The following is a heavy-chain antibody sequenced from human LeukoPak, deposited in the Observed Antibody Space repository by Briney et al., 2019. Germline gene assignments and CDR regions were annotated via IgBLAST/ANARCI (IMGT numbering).Heavy chain of an antibody. CDR1: GFNFRAYA. D-gene: IGHD5-12*01. V-gene: IGHV3-23*01. Sequence: GGSVRLSCAASGFNFRAYAMTWVRQAPGKGRDWVSGISGSGGTTYYADSVRGRFTISRDNSKNTVYLQLNNLRAEDTAVYYCAKDGVATQHALAIWGHGTMVTVSS. CDR2: ISGSGGTT. CDR3: AKDGVATQHALAI. J-gene: IGHJ3*02.